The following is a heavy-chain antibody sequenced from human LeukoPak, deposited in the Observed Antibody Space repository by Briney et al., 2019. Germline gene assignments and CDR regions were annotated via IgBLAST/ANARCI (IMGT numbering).Heavy chain of an antibody. J-gene: IGHJ4*02. CDR3: ARGDGYNYPNDY. CDR1: GGSIGSGGYS. CDR2: IYHSGST. V-gene: IGHV4-30-2*01. D-gene: IGHD5-24*01. Sequence: PSQTLSLTCAVSGGSIGSGGYSWSWIRQPPGKGLEWIGYIYHSGSTYYNPSLKSRVTISVDRSKNQFSLKLSSVTAADTAVYYCARGDGYNYPNDYWGQGTLVTVSS.